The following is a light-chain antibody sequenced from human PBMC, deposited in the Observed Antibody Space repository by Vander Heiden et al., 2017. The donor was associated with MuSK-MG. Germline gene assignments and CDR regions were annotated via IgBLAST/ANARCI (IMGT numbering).Light chain of an antibody. CDR3: QQRSNWHPIN. CDR2: DAS. CDR1: QSVSSY. V-gene: IGKV3-11*01. J-gene: IGKJ5*01. Sequence: EIVLTQSPATLSLSPGERATLSCRASQSVSSYLAWYQQKPGQAPRLLIYDASNRATGIPARFSGSGSGTDFTLTSSSLEPEDFAVYYCQQRSNWHPINVGQGTRLEIK.